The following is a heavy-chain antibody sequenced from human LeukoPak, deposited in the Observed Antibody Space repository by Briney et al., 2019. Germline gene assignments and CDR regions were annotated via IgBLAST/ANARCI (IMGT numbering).Heavy chain of an antibody. V-gene: IGHV3-21*01. D-gene: IGHD4/OR15-4a*01. CDR2: ISASGSYI. J-gene: IGHJ3*01. Sequence: GGSLRLSCAASGFTFSSYNMNWVRQVPGKGPEWLSSISASGSYIFYTDSVRGRFTISRDNAKNSLYLQMSSLRVEDTAVYYCARMGSALEVGANAFDVWGPGTMVTVSS. CDR3: ARMGSALEVGANAFDV. CDR1: GFTFSSYN.